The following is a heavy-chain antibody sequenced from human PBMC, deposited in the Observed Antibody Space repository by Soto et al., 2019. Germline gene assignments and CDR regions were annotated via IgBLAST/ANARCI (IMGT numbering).Heavy chain of an antibody. J-gene: IGHJ1*01. CDR2: INPSGGST. D-gene: IGHD3-22*01. V-gene: IGHV1-46*03. CDR1: GYTFTSYY. Sequence: ASVKVSCEASGYTFTSYYMHWVRQAPGQGLEWMGTINPSGGSTNYAQRFQGRVTMTRDTSTSTVYMELSSLRSEDTAVYYCVRVDDSTAYYYFQYWGQGTLVTVSS. CDR3: VRVDDSTAYYYFQY.